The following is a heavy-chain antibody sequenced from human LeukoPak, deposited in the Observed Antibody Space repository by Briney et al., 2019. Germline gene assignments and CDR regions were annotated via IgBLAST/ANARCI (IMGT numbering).Heavy chain of an antibody. Sequence: GGSLRLSCAASGFTFSGYAMSWVRQAPGKGLEWVSGISPSGEITYYADSVKGRFTISRDNSKNTLYLQMNSLRAEDTAVYYCAKDFTMVRERALFDYWGQGTLVTVSS. V-gene: IGHV3-23*01. J-gene: IGHJ4*02. CDR3: AKDFTMVRERALFDY. CDR1: GFTFSGYA. CDR2: ISPSGEIT. D-gene: IGHD3-10*01.